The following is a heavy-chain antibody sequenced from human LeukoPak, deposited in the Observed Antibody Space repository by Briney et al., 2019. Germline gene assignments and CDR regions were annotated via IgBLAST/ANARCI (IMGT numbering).Heavy chain of an antibody. CDR1: GYTFTGYY. Sequence: ASVKVSCKASGYTFTGYYMHWVGQAPGQGLEWMGRINPNSGGTNYAQKFQGRVTMTRDTSISTAYMELSRLRSDDTAVYYCARGRITIFGVVMIFDYWGQGTLVTVSS. CDR2: INPNSGGT. D-gene: IGHD3-3*01. J-gene: IGHJ4*02. V-gene: IGHV1-2*06. CDR3: ARGRITIFGVVMIFDY.